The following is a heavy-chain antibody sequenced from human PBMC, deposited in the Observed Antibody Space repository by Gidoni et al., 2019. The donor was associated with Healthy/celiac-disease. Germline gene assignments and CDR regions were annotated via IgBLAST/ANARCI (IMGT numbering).Heavy chain of an antibody. V-gene: IGHV3-15*01. J-gene: IGHJ4*02. D-gene: IGHD3-9*01. Sequence: EVQLVAPGGRLVKPGGSLRRSCAASGFAFSTAWLTWVPQAQGLGRKWVRQAQGKGLEWVGRIKSKTDGGTTDYAAPVKGRFNISRDDSKNTLYLQMNSLKTEDTAVYYCTTDTYYDILTGYPLDYWGQGTLVTVSS. CDR3: TTDTYYDILTGYPLDY. CDR1: GFAFSTAW. CDR2: IKSKTDGGTT.